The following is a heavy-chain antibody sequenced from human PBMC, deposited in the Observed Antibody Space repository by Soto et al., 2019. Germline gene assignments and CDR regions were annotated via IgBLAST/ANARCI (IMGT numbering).Heavy chain of an antibody. J-gene: IGHJ4*02. V-gene: IGHV4-39*07. CDR3: ARAQGMTTVH. CDR2: IYYSGST. Sequence: PSETLSLTCTVSGGSISSSSYYWGWIRQPPGKGLEWIGSIYYSGSTYYNPSLKSRVTISVDTSKNQFSLNLRSVTAADTAVYYCARAQGMTTVHWGPGTLVTVSS. CDR1: GGSISSSSYY. D-gene: IGHD4-17*01.